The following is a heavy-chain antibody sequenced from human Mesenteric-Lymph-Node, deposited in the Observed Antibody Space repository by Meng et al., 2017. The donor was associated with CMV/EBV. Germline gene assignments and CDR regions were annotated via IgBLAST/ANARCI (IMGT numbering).Heavy chain of an antibody. CDR3: ARGVYETTALDY. V-gene: IGHV6-1*01. CDR2: TFYKSKWYN. CDR1: GDSFSINSAA. Sequence: GDSFSINSAALNSIRPSPSRGLEWLGRTFYKSKWYNDYAVSVKSRISINPDTSKNQFSLQLNSVTPEDTAVYYCARGVYETTALDYWGQGTLVTVSS. J-gene: IGHJ4*02. D-gene: IGHD2-21*02.